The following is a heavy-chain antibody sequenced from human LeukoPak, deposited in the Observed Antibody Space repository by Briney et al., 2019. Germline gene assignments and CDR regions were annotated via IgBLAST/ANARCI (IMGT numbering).Heavy chain of an antibody. Sequence: GGSLGLSCAASGFTFSRYWMSWVRQAPGKGLEWVANIKQDGSEKYYVDSVKGRFTISRDNAKNSLFLQMNSLRAEDTAVYYCCRIAAAGFDYWGQGTLVTVSS. CDR1: GFTFSRYW. J-gene: IGHJ4*02. CDR2: IKQDGSEK. V-gene: IGHV3-7*01. D-gene: IGHD6-13*01. CDR3: CRIAAAGFDY.